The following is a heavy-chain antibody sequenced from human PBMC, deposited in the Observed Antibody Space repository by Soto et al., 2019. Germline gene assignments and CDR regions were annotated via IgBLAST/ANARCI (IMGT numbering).Heavy chain of an antibody. Sequence: GGSLRLSCAASGFTFNNYAMNWVRQAPGKGLEWVATISGTGGSTYYADSVKGRFTISRDNSKNTLYLQMNSLRVEDTAVYYCAKDRLGGNFDYWGRGTQVTVSS. CDR1: GFTFNNYA. J-gene: IGHJ4*02. CDR2: ISGTGGST. CDR3: AKDRLGGNFDY. V-gene: IGHV3-23*01.